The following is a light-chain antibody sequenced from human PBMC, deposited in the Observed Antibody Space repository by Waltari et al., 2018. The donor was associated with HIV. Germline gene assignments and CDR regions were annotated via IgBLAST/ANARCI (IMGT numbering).Light chain of an antibody. Sequence: DIQMTQSPSSLSASVGYRVTITCRASQSISSYLNWYQQKPGKAPKLLIYAASSLQSGVPSRFSGRGSGTDITLTISSLQPEDFATYYCQQSDSTPRYSFGQGTKLEIK. V-gene: IGKV1-39*01. CDR3: QQSDSTPRYS. J-gene: IGKJ2*03. CDR2: AAS. CDR1: QSISSY.